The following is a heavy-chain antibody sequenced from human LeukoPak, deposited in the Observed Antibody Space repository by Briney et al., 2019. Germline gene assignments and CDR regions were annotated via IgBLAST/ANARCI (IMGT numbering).Heavy chain of an antibody. CDR2: VSGSGGST. CDR1: GFTFSSYA. D-gene: IGHD2-2*02. V-gene: IGHV3-23*01. CDR3: ARDHCSSTSCYNLLAAEYFQH. Sequence: GGSLRLSCEASGFTFSSYAVSWVRQAPGKGLEWVSTVSGSGGSTYYAESVKGRFTISRDNSKNTLYLQMNSLRAEDTAVYYCARDHCSSTSCYNLLAAEYFQHWGQGTLVTVSS. J-gene: IGHJ1*01.